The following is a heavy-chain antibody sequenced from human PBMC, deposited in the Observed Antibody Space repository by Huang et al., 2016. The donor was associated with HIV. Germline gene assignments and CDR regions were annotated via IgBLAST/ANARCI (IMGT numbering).Heavy chain of an antibody. D-gene: IGHD3-10*01. J-gene: IGHJ3*01. Sequence: QVQLQESGPGLLKSSESLSLTCTLSGGSISGFYWSWIRQPAGKGLEWIGRVSASGSTYYNPPLKSRVTMSIDTSKNQFSLNVTSVTAADSAMYYCATDYRDGFDVWGQGTMVTVSS. V-gene: IGHV4-4*07. CDR1: GGSISGFY. CDR2: VSASGST. CDR3: ATDYRDGFDV.